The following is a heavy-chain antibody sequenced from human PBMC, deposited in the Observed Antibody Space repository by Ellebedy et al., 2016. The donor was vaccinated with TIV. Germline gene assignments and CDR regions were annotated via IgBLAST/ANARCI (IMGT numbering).Heavy chain of an antibody. D-gene: IGHD3-10*01. J-gene: IGHJ5*02. CDR1: GFTFRSYA. V-gene: IGHV3-23*01. Sequence: GGSLRLXXAASGFTFRSYAMNWVRQAPGKGLEWVSGIDSSTGSSNYADSVKGRFTISRDNSKNRLYLQMNSLRAEDTALYYCAKDVEGYDSGSYYRWFDPWGQGTLVTVSS. CDR3: AKDVEGYDSGSYYRWFDP. CDR2: IDSSTGSS.